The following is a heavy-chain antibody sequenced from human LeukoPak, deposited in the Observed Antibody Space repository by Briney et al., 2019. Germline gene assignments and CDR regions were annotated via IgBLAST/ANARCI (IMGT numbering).Heavy chain of an antibody. J-gene: IGHJ5*01. CDR1: GYSFTDYW. V-gene: IGHV5-51*01. CDR2: IYPGDSDT. D-gene: IGHD3-16*02. CDR3: ARHTAGASRYIDS. Sequence: GESLKISCQGSGYSFTDYWISWVRQMPGKGLEWMGNIYPGDSDTRYSPSFQGQVTISADKSISTAYLQWSSLKASDTAIYYCARHTAGASRYIDSWGQGTLVTVSS.